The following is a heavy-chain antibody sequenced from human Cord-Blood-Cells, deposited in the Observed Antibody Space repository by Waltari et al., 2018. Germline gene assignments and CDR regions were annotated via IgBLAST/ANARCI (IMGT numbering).Heavy chain of an antibody. D-gene: IGHD6-6*01. CDR3: ARAPARGEQLVNNWFDP. CDR2: IIPIFGTE. V-gene: IGHV1-69*01. J-gene: IGHJ5*02. Sequence: QVQLVQSGAEVKKPGSSVKVSCKASGGTFSSYAISWVRQAPGQGLEWMGGIIPIFGTEIYAQRFQGRVTSTGDESTRTAYMELGSLGSEDTAVYYCARAPARGEQLVNNWFDPWGQGTLVTVSS. CDR1: GGTFSSYA.